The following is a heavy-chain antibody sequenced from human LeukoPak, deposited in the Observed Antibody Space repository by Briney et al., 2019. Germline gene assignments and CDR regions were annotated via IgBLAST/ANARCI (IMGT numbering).Heavy chain of an antibody. Sequence: GGSLRLSCAASGFTFSSYWMHWVRQAPGKGLVWVSRINSDGSSISYADSVKGRFTISRDNAKNTLYLQMNSLRAEDTAVYYCAREGYYDSSGSDYWGQGTLVTVSS. CDR3: AREGYYDSSGSDY. D-gene: IGHD3-22*01. CDR2: INSDGSSI. J-gene: IGHJ4*02. CDR1: GFTFSSYW. V-gene: IGHV3-74*01.